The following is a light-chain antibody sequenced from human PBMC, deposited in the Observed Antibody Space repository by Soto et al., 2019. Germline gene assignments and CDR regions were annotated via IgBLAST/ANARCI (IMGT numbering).Light chain of an antibody. J-gene: IGLJ1*01. CDR1: SSDIGGYKY. CDR2: DVS. V-gene: IGLV2-14*01. Sequence: QSALTQPDSVYGSPGQSITISCTGTSSDIGGYKYVSWYQQHPGKAPKVMIYDVSNRPSGVANRFSGSKSGNTSTLTISGLQGEDEAEYYCSSYTGGSTYVFGTGTKLTVL. CDR3: SSYTGGSTYV.